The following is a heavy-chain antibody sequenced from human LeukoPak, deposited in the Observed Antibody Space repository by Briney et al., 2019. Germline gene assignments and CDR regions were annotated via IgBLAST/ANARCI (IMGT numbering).Heavy chain of an antibody. V-gene: IGHV4-59*01. CDR1: RGSISSYY. D-gene: IGHD3-10*01. CDR2: IYYSGST. CDR3: ARAEDTSVRGVPYIFDY. J-gene: IGHJ4*02. Sequence: PSETLSLTCTVSRGSISSYYWSSIRQPPGKGLEWIGYIYYSGSTNYDPSLKSRVTISVDTSKNQFSLKLSSVTAADTAVYYCARAEDTSVRGVPYIFDYWGQGTLVTVSS.